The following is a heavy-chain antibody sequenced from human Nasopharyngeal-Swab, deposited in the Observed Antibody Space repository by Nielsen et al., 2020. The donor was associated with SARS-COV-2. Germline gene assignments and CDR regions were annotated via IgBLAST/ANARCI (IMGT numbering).Heavy chain of an antibody. Sequence: SVKVSCKASGGTFSSYAISWVRQAPGQGLEWMGGIIPIFGTANYAQKLQGRVTMTTDTSTSTAYMELRSLRSDDTAVYYCARDFWGGAVAGYDYWGQGTLVTVSS. CDR1: GGTFSSYA. CDR3: ARDFWGGAVAGYDY. D-gene: IGHD6-19*01. CDR2: IIPIFGTA. J-gene: IGHJ4*02. V-gene: IGHV1-69*05.